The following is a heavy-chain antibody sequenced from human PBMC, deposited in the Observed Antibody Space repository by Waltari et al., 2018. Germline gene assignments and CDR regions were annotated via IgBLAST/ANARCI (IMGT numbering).Heavy chain of an antibody. D-gene: IGHD6-25*01. CDR2: IYTSAST. V-gene: IGHV4-4*07. J-gene: IGHJ2*01. Sequence: QVQLQESGPGLVKPSETLSLTCTVSGGSISSYYWSWIRQPAGKGLEWIGRIYTSASTDNNPSLKSRVTMSVDTSKNQFSLKLSSVTAADTAVYYCARSYSSALWYFDLWGRGTLVTVSS. CDR1: GGSISSYY. CDR3: ARSYSSALWYFDL.